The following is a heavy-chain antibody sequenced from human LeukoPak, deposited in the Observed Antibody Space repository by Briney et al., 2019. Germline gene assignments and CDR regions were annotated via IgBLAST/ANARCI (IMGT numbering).Heavy chain of an antibody. CDR3: ARDPVYYGSGSYRGVDYYYYYYMDV. V-gene: IGHV3-20*04. CDR2: INWNGGST. J-gene: IGHJ6*03. D-gene: IGHD3-10*01. CDR1: GFTFDDYG. Sequence: PGGSLRLSCAASGFTFDDYGMSWVRQAPGKGLEWVSGINWNGGSTGYADSVKGRFTISRDNAKNSLYLQMNSLRAEDTALYYCARDPVYYGSGSYRGVDYYYYYYMDVWGKGTTVTVSS.